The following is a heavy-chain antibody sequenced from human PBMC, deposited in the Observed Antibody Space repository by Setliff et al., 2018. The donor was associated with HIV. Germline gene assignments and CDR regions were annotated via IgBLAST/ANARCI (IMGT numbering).Heavy chain of an antibody. J-gene: IGHJ6*02. CDR2: MYYNGKI. CDR1: GVSLSSESYY. D-gene: IGHD2-15*01. CDR3: ARRGESTGSWFSSWYSYDMDV. Sequence: SETLSLTCTVSGVSLSSESYYWGWVRQPPGKALEWVGSMYYNGKIFYNPSLRSRVTIFVDSYKNELSLRLQSVTAADTAVYYCARRGESTGSWFSSWYSYDMDVWGQGTTVTVS. V-gene: IGHV4-39*01.